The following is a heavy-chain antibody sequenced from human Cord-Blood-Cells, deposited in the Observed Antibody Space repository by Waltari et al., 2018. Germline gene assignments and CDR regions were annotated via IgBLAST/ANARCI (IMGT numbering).Heavy chain of an antibody. Sequence: QVQLVESGGGVVQPGRSLRHACAASEFTFSSFGMHWVRQAPGKGLEWVAVIWYDGSNKYYADSVKGRFTISRDNSKNTLYLQMNSLRAEDTAVYYCARDRYSSSWFFDYWGQGTLVTVSS. V-gene: IGHV3-33*01. CDR2: IWYDGSNK. J-gene: IGHJ4*02. CDR1: EFTFSSFG. D-gene: IGHD6-13*01. CDR3: ARDRYSSSWFFDY.